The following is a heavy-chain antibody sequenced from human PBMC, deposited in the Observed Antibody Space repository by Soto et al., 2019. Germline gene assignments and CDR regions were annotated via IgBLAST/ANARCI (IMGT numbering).Heavy chain of an antibody. CDR1: GFTFSSYW. Sequence: PGGSLRLSCAASGFTFSSYWMHWVRQAPGKGLVWVSRINSDGSSTSYADSVKGRFTISRDNAKNTLYLQMNSLRAEDTAVYYCARDPYCSGGSCYVGWFDPWGQGTLVTVSS. V-gene: IGHV3-74*01. CDR3: ARDPYCSGGSCYVGWFDP. D-gene: IGHD2-15*01. J-gene: IGHJ5*02. CDR2: INSDGSST.